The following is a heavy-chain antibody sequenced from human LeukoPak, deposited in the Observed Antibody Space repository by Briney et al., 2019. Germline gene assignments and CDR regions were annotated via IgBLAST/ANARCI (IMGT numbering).Heavy chain of an antibody. CDR2: IYYSGST. D-gene: IGHD3-9*01. CDR3: ARDPGPNYDILTGYSGYGMDV. Sequence: SETLPLTCTVSGGSISSYYWSWIRQPPGKGLEWIGYIYYSGSTNYNPSFKSRVTISVDTSKNQFSLKLSSVTAADTAAYYCARDPGPNYDILTGYSGYGMDVWGQGTTVTVSS. J-gene: IGHJ6*02. CDR1: GGSISSYY. V-gene: IGHV4-59*01.